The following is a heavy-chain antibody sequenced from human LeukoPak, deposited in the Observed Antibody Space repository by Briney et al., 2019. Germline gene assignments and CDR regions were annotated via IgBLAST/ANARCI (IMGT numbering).Heavy chain of an antibody. D-gene: IGHD3-3*01. CDR1: GYTFTSYG. CDR3: ARSYYDFWSGYPNWFDP. CDR2: ISAYNGNT. V-gene: IGHV1-18*01. J-gene: IGHJ5*02. Sequence: GASVTVSCKASGYTFTSYGISWVRQAPGQGLEWMGWISAYNGNTNYAQKLQGRVTMTTDTSTSTAYMELRSLRSDDTAVYYCARSYYDFWSGYPNWFDPWGQGTLVTVSS.